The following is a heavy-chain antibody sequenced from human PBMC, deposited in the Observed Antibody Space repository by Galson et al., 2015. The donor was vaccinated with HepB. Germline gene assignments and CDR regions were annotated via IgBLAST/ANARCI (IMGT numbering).Heavy chain of an antibody. V-gene: IGHV1-3*01. J-gene: IGHJ3*02. CDR3: ARDPSLSYYYDSRPDAFDI. CDR1: GYTFTSYA. D-gene: IGHD3-22*01. Sequence: SVKVSCKASGYTFTSYAMHWVRQAPGQRLEWMGWINAGNGNTKYSQKFQGRVTITRDTSASTAYMELSSLRSEDTAVYYCARDPSLSYYYDSRPDAFDIWGQGTMVTVSS. CDR2: INAGNGNT.